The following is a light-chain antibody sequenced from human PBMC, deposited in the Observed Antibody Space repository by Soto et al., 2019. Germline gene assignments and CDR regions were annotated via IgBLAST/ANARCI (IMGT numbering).Light chain of an antibody. CDR3: QQYGDSIT. CDR2: DAS. CDR1: QSVSSY. V-gene: IGKV3-11*01. J-gene: IGKJ5*01. Sequence: EIVLTQSPATLSLSPGERATLSCRASQSVSSYLAWYQQKPGQAPGLLIYDASNRATGIPDRFSGSGSGTDFTLTISRLEPEDFAVYYCQQYGDSITFGQGTRLEIK.